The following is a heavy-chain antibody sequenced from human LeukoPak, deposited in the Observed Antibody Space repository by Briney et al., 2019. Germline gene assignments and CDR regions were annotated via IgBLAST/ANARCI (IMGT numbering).Heavy chain of an antibody. CDR3: ARRDCRSTSCYNANYGLDV. J-gene: IGHJ6*02. Sequence: ASVKVSCKASGYTFTDYSLHWVRQAPGQGLEWMGWMNPNSGGTNYAQQFQGRVTMTRDTSISTAYMELSRLRSDGTAVYYCARRDCRSTSCYNANYGLDVWGQGTTVTVSS. D-gene: IGHD2-2*02. CDR1: GYTFTDYS. V-gene: IGHV1-2*02. CDR2: MNPNSGGT.